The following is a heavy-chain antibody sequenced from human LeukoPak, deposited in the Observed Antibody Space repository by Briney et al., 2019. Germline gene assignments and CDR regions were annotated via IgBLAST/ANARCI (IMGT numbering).Heavy chain of an antibody. V-gene: IGHV3-21*04. CDR1: GFTFSSYS. CDR3: AKGHYDSSGYAYYFDY. CDR2: ISSSSSYI. D-gene: IGHD3-22*01. Sequence: GGSLRLSCAASGFTFSSYSMNWVRQAPGKGLEWVSSISSSSSYIYYADSVKGRFTISRDNAKNSLYLQMNSLRAEDTAVYYCAKGHYDSSGYAYYFDYWGQGTLVTVSS. J-gene: IGHJ4*02.